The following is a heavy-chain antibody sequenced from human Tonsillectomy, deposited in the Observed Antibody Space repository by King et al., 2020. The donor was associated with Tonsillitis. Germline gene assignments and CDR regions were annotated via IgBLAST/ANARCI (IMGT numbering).Heavy chain of an antibody. D-gene: IGHD4-23*01. CDR2: SSVYHGNT. V-gene: IGHV1-18*04. CDR1: GYIFTNFG. J-gene: IGHJ4*02. CDR3: ARQFYANWQLRY. Sequence: QLVQSGAEVKKPGASVKVSCKASGYIFTNFGITWVRQAPGQGLEWMGWSSVYHGNTDYAQKLQGRVSMTTDTSTNTAYMELRSLPSDDTAVYFCARQFYANWQLRYCGPGTLVTVSS.